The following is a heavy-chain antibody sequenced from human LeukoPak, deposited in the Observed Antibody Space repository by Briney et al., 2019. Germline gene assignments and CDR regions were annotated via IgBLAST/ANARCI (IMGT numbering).Heavy chain of an antibody. V-gene: IGHV4-34*01. D-gene: IGHD1-26*01. CDR1: GGSFSGYY. CDR2: INHSGST. Sequence: PSETLSLTCAVYGGSFSGYYWSWLRQPPGKGLEWIGEINHSGSTKYDPSLKSRVTISVDTSKNQFSLKLRSVTAADTAVYYCARHPGRRVKDGGARTTGDYWGQGTLVTVPS. CDR3: ARHPGRRVKDGGARTTGDY. J-gene: IGHJ4*02.